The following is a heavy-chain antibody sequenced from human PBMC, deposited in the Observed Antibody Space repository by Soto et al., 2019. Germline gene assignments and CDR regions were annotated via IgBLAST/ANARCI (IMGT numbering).Heavy chain of an antibody. D-gene: IGHD3-3*01. J-gene: IGHJ6*02. CDR3: ARDRFYYGMDV. V-gene: IGHV4-34*01. CDR2: INHSGST. Sequence: PSETLSLTCAVYGGSFSGYYWSWIRQPPGKGLEWIGEINHSGSTNYNPSLKSRVTISVDTSKNQFSLKLSSVTAADTAVYYCARDRFYYGMDVWGQGTTGTVSS. CDR1: GGSFSGYY.